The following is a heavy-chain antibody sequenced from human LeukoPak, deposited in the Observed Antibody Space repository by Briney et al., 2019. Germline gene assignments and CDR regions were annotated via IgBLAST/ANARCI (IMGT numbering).Heavy chain of an antibody. CDR2: IIPIFGTA. CDR1: GGAFSSYA. Sequence: SVKVSCKASGGAFSSYAISWVRQAPGQGLEWMGGIIPIFGTANYAQKFQGRVTITADESTSTAYMELSSLRSEDTAVYYCARGDSYSGSFTLDYWGQGTLVTVSS. D-gene: IGHD1-26*01. J-gene: IGHJ4*02. V-gene: IGHV1-69*01. CDR3: ARGDSYSGSFTLDY.